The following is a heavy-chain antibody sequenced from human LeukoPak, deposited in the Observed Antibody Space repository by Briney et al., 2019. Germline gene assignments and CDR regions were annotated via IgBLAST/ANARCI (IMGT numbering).Heavy chain of an antibody. CDR2: INTRSSTS. CDR1: GFTFSTFS. Sequence: GGSLRLSCAASGFTFSTFSMNWVRQAPGKGLEWVSYINTRSSTSHYADSVKGRFTISRDNAKNSLYLQMNSLVAEDTAVYYCARERPEGSGSFQLDSWGQGTLVTVSS. V-gene: IGHV3-48*04. D-gene: IGHD1-26*01. CDR3: ARERPEGSGSFQLDS. J-gene: IGHJ4*02.